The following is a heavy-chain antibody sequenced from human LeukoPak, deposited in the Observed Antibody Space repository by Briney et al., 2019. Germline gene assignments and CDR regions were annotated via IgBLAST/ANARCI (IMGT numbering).Heavy chain of an antibody. CDR1: GSSISSYH. V-gene: IGHV4-59*01. Sequence: TSSETLSLTCAVSGSSISSYHWSWIRQPPGKGLEWIGYIYSRGSTNYNPSLKSRVTISLDMSEKQFSLRLNSVSAADTAVYYCASHPGYNYFDLWGQGTLVTVSS. CDR2: IYSRGST. CDR3: ASHPGYNYFDL. J-gene: IGHJ5*02.